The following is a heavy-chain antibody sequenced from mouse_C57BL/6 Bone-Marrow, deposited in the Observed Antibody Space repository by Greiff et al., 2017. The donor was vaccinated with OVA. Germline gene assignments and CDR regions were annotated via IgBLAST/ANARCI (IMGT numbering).Heavy chain of an antibody. CDR2: ISDGGSYT. J-gene: IGHJ4*01. CDR3: ASGYGSSYGAMDY. D-gene: IGHD1-1*01. Sequence: EVMLVESGGGLVKPGGSLKLSCAASGFTFSSYAMSWVRQTPEKRLEWVATISDGGSYTYYPDNVKGRFTISRDNAKNNLYLQMRHLKSEDTAMYYCASGYGSSYGAMDYWGQGTSVTVSS. CDR1: GFTFSSYA. V-gene: IGHV5-4*03.